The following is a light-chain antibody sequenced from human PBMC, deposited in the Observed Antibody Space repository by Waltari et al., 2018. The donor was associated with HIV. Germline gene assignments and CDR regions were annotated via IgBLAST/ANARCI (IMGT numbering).Light chain of an antibody. CDR1: HNISNF. CDR3: QQSYRTFT. Sequence: DIQLTQSPHSLSASVGDTVTITCRPSHNISNFFNWYQYKPGKGPKLLIFGATSLQSGVPSRFRGTKCGTDFALTISGLQPEDFATYYCQQSYRTFTFGPGTKVDV. CDR2: GAT. V-gene: IGKV1-39*01. J-gene: IGKJ3*01.